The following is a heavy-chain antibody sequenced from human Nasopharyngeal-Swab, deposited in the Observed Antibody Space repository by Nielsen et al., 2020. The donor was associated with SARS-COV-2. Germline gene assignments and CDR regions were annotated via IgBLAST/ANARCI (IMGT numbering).Heavy chain of an antibody. J-gene: IGHJ4*02. CDR3: ARDVGIVGATLDN. CDR1: GFTISSNG. CDR2: ISSSSTS. Sequence: LSLTCAASGFTISSNGMNWVRQAPGKGLEWVAYISSSSTSYYADSVKGRFTISRDNPKNSLYLQMNSLRDEDTAVYYCARDVGIVGATLDNWGQGTLVTVSS. D-gene: IGHD1-26*01. V-gene: IGHV3-48*02.